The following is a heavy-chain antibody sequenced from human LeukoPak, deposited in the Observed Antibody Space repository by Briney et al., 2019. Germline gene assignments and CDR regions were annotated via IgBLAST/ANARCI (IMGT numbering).Heavy chain of an antibody. CDR3: ARGLAYCSGGSCPGHFDY. V-gene: IGHV4-34*01. CDR2: INHSGST. J-gene: IGHJ4*02. CDR1: GGSFSGYY. D-gene: IGHD2-15*01. Sequence: SETLSLTCAVYGGSFSGYYWSWIRQPPGKGLEWIGEINHSGSTNYNPSLKSRVTISVDTSKNQFSLKLSSVTAADTAAYYCARGLAYCSGGSCPGHFDYWGQGTLVTVSS.